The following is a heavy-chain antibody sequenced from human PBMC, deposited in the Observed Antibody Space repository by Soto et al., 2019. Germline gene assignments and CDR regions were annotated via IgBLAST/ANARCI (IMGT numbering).Heavy chain of an antibody. V-gene: IGHV4-61*01. Sequence: SETLSLTCTVSGGYVSSGSYYWRWIRQPPGKGLEWIGYIYYSGSTNYNPSLKSRVTISVDTSKNQFSLKLSSVTAADTAVYYCASASTVYSRYAGGEYYFDYWGQGTLVTVSS. D-gene: IGHD5-12*01. CDR2: IYYSGST. CDR1: GGYVSSGSYY. CDR3: ASASTVYSRYAGGEYYFDY. J-gene: IGHJ4*02.